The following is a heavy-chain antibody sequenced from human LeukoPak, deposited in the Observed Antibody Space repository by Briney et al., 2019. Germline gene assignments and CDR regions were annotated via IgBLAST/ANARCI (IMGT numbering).Heavy chain of an antibody. Sequence: ASVKVSCKASGYTFTSYDINWVRQATGQGLEWMGWMNPNSGNTGYAQKFQGRVTMTRNTSISTAYMELSSLRSEDTAVYYCARGLMAAAGRGYWGQGTLVTVSS. CDR1: GYTFTSYD. CDR3: ARGLMAAAGRGY. CDR2: MNPNSGNT. J-gene: IGHJ4*02. D-gene: IGHD6-13*01. V-gene: IGHV1-8*01.